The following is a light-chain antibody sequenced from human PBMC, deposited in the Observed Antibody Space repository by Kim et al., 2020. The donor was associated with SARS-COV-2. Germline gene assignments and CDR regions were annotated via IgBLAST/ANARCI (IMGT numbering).Light chain of an antibody. CDR2: LGS. CDR1: QSLLHSNGYNY. Sequence: DIVMTQSPLSLPVTPGEPASISCRSSQSLLHSNGYNYLDWYLQKPGQSPQPLIYLGSNRASGVPDRFSGSGSGTDFTLKISRVEAEDVGVYYCMQALQTPCTFGQGTKLEI. J-gene: IGKJ2*01. V-gene: IGKV2-28*01. CDR3: MQALQTPCT.